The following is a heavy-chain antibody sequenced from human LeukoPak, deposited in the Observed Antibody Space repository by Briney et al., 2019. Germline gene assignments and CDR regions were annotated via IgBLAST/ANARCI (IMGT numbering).Heavy chain of an antibody. D-gene: IGHD2-15*01. CDR3: ARARGAAFDY. J-gene: IGHJ4*02. CDR1: GDSVSSNSVT. Sequence: SQTLSLTCAISGDSVSSNSVTWNWIRQSPSRGLEWLGRTYYRSKWCNDYAVSVKSRITINPDPSKNQFSLHLDSVTPEDTAVYYCARARGAAFDYWGQGTLVTVSS. V-gene: IGHV6-1*01. CDR2: TYYRSKWCN.